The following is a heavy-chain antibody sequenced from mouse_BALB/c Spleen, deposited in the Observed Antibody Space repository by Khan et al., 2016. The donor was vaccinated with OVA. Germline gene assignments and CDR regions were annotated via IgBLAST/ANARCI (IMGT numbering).Heavy chain of an antibody. CDR1: GYSFTSGYS. CDR2: IHYSGST. V-gene: IGHV3-1*02. J-gene: IGHJ1*01. Sequence: EVQLQESGPDLVKPSQSLSLTCTATGYSFTSGYSWHWIRQFPGNKLQWMGYIHYSGSTNFTPSLKSRLSINRDTSKNQFFLQLNSVTTEDTATYYCARDYYGNWYFDVWGAGTTVTVSS. D-gene: IGHD1-2*01. CDR3: ARDYYGNWYFDV.